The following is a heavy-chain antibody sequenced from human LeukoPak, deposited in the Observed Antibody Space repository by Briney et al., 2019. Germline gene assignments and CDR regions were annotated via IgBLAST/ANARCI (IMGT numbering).Heavy chain of an antibody. CDR3: ASGDSPHAFDI. Sequence: GGSLRPSCAASGFTFSSYAMHWVRQAPGKGLEWVAVISYDGSNKYYADSVKGRFTISRDNSKNTLYLQMNSLRAEDTAVYYCASGDSPHAFDIWGQGTMVTVSS. CDR1: GFTFSSYA. CDR2: ISYDGSNK. J-gene: IGHJ3*02. V-gene: IGHV3-30-3*01. D-gene: IGHD3-22*01.